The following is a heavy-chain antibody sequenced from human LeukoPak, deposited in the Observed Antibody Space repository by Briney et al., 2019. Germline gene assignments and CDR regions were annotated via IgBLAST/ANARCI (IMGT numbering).Heavy chain of an antibody. Sequence: GGSLRLSCAASGFTFRNFAMHWVRQAPGKGLEWVAFIRYDGSNKYYADSVKGRVTISRDNSKNTLYLQMNSLRAEDTAVYYCAKDRVRYSYGYTIDYWGQGTLVTVSS. CDR2: IRYDGSNK. V-gene: IGHV3-30*02. CDR3: AKDRVRYSYGYTIDY. D-gene: IGHD5-18*01. J-gene: IGHJ4*02. CDR1: GFTFRNFA.